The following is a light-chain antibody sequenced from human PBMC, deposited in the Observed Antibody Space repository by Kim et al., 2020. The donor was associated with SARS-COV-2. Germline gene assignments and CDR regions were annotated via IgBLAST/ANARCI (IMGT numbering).Light chain of an antibody. J-gene: IGKJ2*01. V-gene: IGKV1-5*01. CDR2: DAS. CDR1: PGVNGW. CDR3: QRFNSYPRT. Sequence: AGEGASVTSTCRGGPGVNGWWGWDQQKAGKAAKLLIHDASRLGGAVPWSVSGSGSGTEFTLTVDSLQPDDFATYFCQRFNSYPRTFGQGTKLEI.